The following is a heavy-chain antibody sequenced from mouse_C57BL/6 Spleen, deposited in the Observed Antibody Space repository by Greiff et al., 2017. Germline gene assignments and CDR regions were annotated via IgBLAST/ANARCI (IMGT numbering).Heavy chain of an antibody. CDR2: ISDGGSYT. CDR1: GFTFSSYA. V-gene: IGHV5-4*01. D-gene: IGHD2-5*01. CDR3: AREYSNEAWFAY. Sequence: EVMLVESGGGLVKPGGSLKLSCAASGFTFSSYAMSWVRQTPGKRLEWVATISDGGSYTYYPDNVKGRFTISRDNAKNNLYLQMSHLKSEDTAMYYCAREYSNEAWFAYWGQGTLVTVSA. J-gene: IGHJ3*01.